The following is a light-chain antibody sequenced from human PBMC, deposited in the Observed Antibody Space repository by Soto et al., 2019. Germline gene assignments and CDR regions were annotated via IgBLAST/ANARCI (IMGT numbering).Light chain of an antibody. CDR3: QQYRISPPHA. J-gene: IGKJ5*01. CDR1: QSVGSSY. CDR2: AAS. Sequence: EIVLTQSPGTLSLSPGERATLSCRASQSVGSSYLAWYQQTPGQAPRLLIYAASSRATGVPERFSGGGSGTDFTLTISRLEPEDFAVYYCQQYRISPPHAFGQGTRLEIK. V-gene: IGKV3-20*01.